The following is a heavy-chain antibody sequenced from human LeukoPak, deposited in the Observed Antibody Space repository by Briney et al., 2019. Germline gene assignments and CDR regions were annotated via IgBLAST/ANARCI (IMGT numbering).Heavy chain of an antibody. CDR2: ISGSGGST. CDR1: GFTFSSYA. J-gene: IGHJ4*02. D-gene: IGHD6-6*01. V-gene: IGHV3-23*01. CDR3: AKAGGIAARRGYFDY. Sequence: GGSLRLSCAASGFTFSSYAMSWVRQAPGKGLERVSAISGSGGSTYYADSVKGRFTISRDNSKNTLYLQMNSLRAEDTAVYYCAKAGGIAARRGYFDYWGQGTLVTVSS.